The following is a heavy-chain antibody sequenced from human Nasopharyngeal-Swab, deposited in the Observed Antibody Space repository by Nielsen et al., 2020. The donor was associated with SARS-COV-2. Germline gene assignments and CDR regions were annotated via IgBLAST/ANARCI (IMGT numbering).Heavy chain of an antibody. CDR2: ISIYNADR. D-gene: IGHD5-18*01. J-gene: IGHJ4*02. Sequence: ASVKVSCKASGYSFRSYGINWVRQAPGQGLEWMGWISIYNADRNYAEKFQGIVSMTTDTSTTTAFMELRSLRSDDTAVYYCARDVEEWLVVPSLSFDHWGQGTLVTVSS. CDR3: ARDVEEWLVVPSLSFDH. V-gene: IGHV1-18*01. CDR1: GYSFRSYG.